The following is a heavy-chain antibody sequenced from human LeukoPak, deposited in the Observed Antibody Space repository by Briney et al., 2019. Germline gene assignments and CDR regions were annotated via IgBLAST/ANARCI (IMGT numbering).Heavy chain of an antibody. CDR3: VRGTGY. V-gene: IGHV3-64D*06. CDR1: GFTFSTYV. J-gene: IGHJ4*02. Sequence: GGSLLLSCSVSGFTFSTYVMHGVRPAPGKGLEYVSAISSNGDNTYYADSVKGRFTISRDNSKNTLYLQMSSLRADDTAVYYCVRGTGYWGQGTLVTVSS. CDR2: ISSNGDNT.